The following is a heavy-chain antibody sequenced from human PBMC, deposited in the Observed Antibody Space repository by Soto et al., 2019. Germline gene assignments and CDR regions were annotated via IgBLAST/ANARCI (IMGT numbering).Heavy chain of an antibody. V-gene: IGHV3-23*01. CDR2: ISNSGGVT. J-gene: IGHJ4*02. CDR1: GITFSQFG. Sequence: EVQLLESGGGLAQPGGSLRLSCAASGITFSQFGMNWVRQAPGKGLEWVSSISNSGGVTYYSTSVTGRFIVSRDNSKDTVFLQMSGLRVDDTAIYYCAKAVNTGEYYFDFWGRGTLVTVSS. D-gene: IGHD1-26*01. CDR3: AKAVNTGEYYFDF.